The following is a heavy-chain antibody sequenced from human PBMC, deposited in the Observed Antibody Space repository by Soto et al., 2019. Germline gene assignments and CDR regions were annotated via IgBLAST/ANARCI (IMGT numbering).Heavy chain of an antibody. CDR3: ARADDSNPWFDP. V-gene: IGHV4-30-2*01. D-gene: IGHD3-3*01. Sequence: PPETLSLTCAVSGGSITSGGYSWSWIRQPPGKGLEWIGYIDHSGSTYYNPSPKSRVTISVDRSKTKFSLKLSSVSAADTAVYYCARADDSNPWFDPWGQGNLVTVSS. CDR2: IDHSGST. CDR1: GGSITSGGYS. J-gene: IGHJ5*02.